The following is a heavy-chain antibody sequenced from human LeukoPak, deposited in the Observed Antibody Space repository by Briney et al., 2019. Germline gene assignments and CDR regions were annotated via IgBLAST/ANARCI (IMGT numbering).Heavy chain of an antibody. J-gene: IGHJ3*02. CDR1: GGSISSSSYY. Sequence: SETLSLTCTVSGGSISSSSYYWGWIRQPPGEGLEWIGSIYYSGSTYYNPSLKSRVTISVDTSKNQFSLKLSSVTAADTAVYYCAGISSRGGYCTNGVCYSSRAFDIWGQGTMVTVSS. CDR2: IYYSGST. V-gene: IGHV4-39*01. D-gene: IGHD2-8*01. CDR3: AGISSRGGYCTNGVCYSSRAFDI.